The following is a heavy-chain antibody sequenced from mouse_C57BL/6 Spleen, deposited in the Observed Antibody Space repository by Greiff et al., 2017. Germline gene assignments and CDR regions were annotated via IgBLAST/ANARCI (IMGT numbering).Heavy chain of an antibody. CDR2: IRNKANGYTT. J-gene: IGHJ3*01. CDR3: ARGTAQALAY. Sequence: EVKVVESGGGLVQPGGSLSLSCAASGFTFTDYYMSWVRQTPGKALEWLGFIRNKANGYTTEYIASVKGRFTISRNNSQSILYLQMNALRAEDSSTCYCARGTAQALAYWGQGTLVTVSA. CDR1: GFTFTDYY. D-gene: IGHD3-2*02. V-gene: IGHV7-3*01.